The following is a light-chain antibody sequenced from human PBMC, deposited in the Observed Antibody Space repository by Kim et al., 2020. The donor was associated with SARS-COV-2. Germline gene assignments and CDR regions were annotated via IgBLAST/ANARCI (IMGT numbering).Light chain of an antibody. Sequence: DIQMTQSPSSLSASVGDRVTISCRASQGISNYLAWYQQKPGKVPKLLIYAASVLPSGVPSRFSGSGSGTDFTLTISSLQPEDFAAYYCQTYHSALTFGGGTKVDIK. V-gene: IGKV1-27*01. J-gene: IGKJ4*01. CDR3: QTYHSALT. CDR1: QGISNY. CDR2: AAS.